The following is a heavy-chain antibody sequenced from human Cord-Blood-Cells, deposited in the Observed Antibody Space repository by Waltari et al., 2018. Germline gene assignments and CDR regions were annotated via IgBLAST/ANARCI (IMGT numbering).Heavy chain of an antibody. CDR2: INHSGST. Sequence: QVQLQQWGAGLLKPSETLSLSCAVHGGSFSGSYWSWLRQPPGKGREWIGEINHSGSTNYNPSLKSRVTISVDTSKNQFSLKLSSVTAADTAVYYCVRGRYFDLWGRGTLVTVSS. J-gene: IGHJ2*01. CDR1: GGSFSGSY. CDR3: VRGRYFDL. V-gene: IGHV4-34*01.